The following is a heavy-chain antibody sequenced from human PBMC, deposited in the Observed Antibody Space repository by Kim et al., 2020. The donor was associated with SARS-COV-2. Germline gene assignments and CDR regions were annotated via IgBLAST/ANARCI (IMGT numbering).Heavy chain of an antibody. J-gene: IGHJ6*01. V-gene: IGHV3-33*01. Sequence: GGSLRLSCAASGFTFSSYGMHWVRQAPGKGLEWVAVIWYDGSNKYYADSVKGRFTISRDNSKNTLYLQMNSLGAEDTAVYYCARGGRVVPAAPHFYYYYYGMDVWGQGTTVTVSS. CDR1: GFTFSSYG. D-gene: IGHD2-2*01. CDR3: ARGGRVVPAAPHFYYYYYGMDV. CDR2: IWYDGSNK.